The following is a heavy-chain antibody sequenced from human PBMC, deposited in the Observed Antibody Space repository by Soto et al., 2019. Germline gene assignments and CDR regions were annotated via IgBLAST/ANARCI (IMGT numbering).Heavy chain of an antibody. CDR3: AKGDGSISYFFDH. V-gene: IGHV3-23*01. CDR1: GFAFSSYA. J-gene: IGHJ4*02. D-gene: IGHD6-13*01. Sequence: EVQLLESGGGLVQPGGSLRLSCAASGFAFSSYAMSWVRQAPGKGLEWVSIIGGSGGSTNYADSVKGRFTISRDNSRNTLYLQMNSLRAEDTAMYSCAKGDGSISYFFDHWGQGTLVTVSS. CDR2: IGGSGGST.